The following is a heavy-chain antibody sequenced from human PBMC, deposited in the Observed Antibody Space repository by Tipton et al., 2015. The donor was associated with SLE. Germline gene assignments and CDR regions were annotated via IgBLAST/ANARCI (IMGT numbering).Heavy chain of an antibody. D-gene: IGHD3-22*01. Sequence: SLRLSCAASGFTFSSYAMSWVRQAPGKGLEWVSAISGSGGSTYYADSVKGRFTLSRDNSKNTLYLQMNSLRAEDTAVYYCAKDHRGYDSSGYYSFWGQGTLVTVSS. J-gene: IGHJ4*02. V-gene: IGHV3-23*01. CDR1: GFTFSSYA. CDR3: AKDHRGYDSSGYYSF. CDR2: ISGSGGST.